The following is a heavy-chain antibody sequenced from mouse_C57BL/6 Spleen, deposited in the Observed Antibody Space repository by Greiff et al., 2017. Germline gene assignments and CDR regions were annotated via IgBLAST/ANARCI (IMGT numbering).Heavy chain of an antibody. V-gene: IGHV10-1*01. Sequence: EVKLVESGGGLVQPKGSLKLSCAASGFSFNTYAMNWVRQAPGKGLEWVARIRSKSNNYATYYADSVKDRFTISRDDSESMLYLQMNSLKTEDTAMYYCVRQKDYGNYYAMDYWGQGTSVTVSS. CDR2: IRSKSNNYAT. CDR3: VRQKDYGNYYAMDY. CDR1: GFSFNTYA. J-gene: IGHJ4*01. D-gene: IGHD2-4*01.